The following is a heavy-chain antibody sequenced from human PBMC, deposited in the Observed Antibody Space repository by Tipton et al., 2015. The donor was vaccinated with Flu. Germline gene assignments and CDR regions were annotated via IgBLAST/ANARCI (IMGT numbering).Heavy chain of an antibody. J-gene: IGHJ3*02. V-gene: IGHV6-1*01. CDR1: GDSVSSNSAA. D-gene: IGHD2-2*01. CDR2: TYYRSKWYN. Sequence: GLVKPSQTLSLTCAISGDSVSSNSAAWNWIRQSPSRGLEWLGRTYYRSKWYNDYAVSVKSRITINPDTSKNQFSLQLNSVTPEDTAVYYCARDLQDIVVVPAGAFDIWGQGTMVTVSS. CDR3: ARDLQDIVVVPAGAFDI.